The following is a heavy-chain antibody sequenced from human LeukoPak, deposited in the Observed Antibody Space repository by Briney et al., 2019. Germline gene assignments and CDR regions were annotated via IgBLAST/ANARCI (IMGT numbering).Heavy chain of an antibody. CDR3: AKDLRGAFYGDLSHFDY. D-gene: IGHD4-17*01. CDR1: GLTFSSYG. CDR2: ITGSGGST. J-gene: IGHJ4*02. V-gene: IGHV3-23*01. Sequence: GGSLRLSCAASGLTFSSYGMSWVRQAPGKGLDWVSVITGSGGSTYYADSVKGRFTISRDNSKNTLYLQMNSLRADDTAVYYCAKDLRGAFYGDLSHFDYWGQGTLVTVSS.